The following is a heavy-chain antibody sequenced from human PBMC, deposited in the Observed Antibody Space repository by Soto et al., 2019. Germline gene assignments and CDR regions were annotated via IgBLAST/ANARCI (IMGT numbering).Heavy chain of an antibody. D-gene: IGHD4-17*01. CDR2: IYYSGST. Sequence: PSETLSLTCPVSGGSISSYYLSWIRQPPGKGLEWIGYIYYSGSTNYNPSLKSRVTISVDTSKNQFSLKLSSVTAADTAVYYCARGGDYGVHYYYYMDVWGKGTTVTVSS. J-gene: IGHJ6*03. CDR3: ARGGDYGVHYYYYMDV. V-gene: IGHV4-59*01. CDR1: GGSISSYY.